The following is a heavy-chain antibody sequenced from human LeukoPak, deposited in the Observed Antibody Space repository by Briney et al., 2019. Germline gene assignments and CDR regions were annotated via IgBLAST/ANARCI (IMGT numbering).Heavy chain of an antibody. CDR1: GGSISSGGYY. CDR3: ASLSAGAQDIVVVVAAKRRNWFDP. Sequence: PSQTLSLTCTVSGGSISSGGYYWSWVRQHPGKGLEWIGYIYYSGSTYYNPSLKSRVTISVDTSKNQFSLKLSSVTAADTAVYYRASLSAGAQDIVVVVAAKRRNWFDPWGQGTLVTVSS. D-gene: IGHD2-15*01. V-gene: IGHV4-31*03. J-gene: IGHJ5*02. CDR2: IYYSGST.